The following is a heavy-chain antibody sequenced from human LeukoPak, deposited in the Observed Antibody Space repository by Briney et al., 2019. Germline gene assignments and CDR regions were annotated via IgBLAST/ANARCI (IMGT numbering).Heavy chain of an antibody. CDR3: ATSRISPEGYFDL. CDR2: IIPIFGTA. J-gene: IGHJ2*01. Sequence: ASVRVSCKASGYTFTSYAISWVRQAPGQGLEWMGRIIPIFGTANYAQKFQGRATITTDESTSTAYMELSSLRSEDTAVYYCATSRISPEGYFDLWGRGTLVTVSS. V-gene: IGHV1-69*05. D-gene: IGHD2-15*01. CDR1: GYTFTSYA.